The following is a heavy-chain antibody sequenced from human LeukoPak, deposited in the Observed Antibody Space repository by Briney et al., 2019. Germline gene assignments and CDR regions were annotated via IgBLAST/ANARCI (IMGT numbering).Heavy chain of an antibody. CDR2: IYYSGST. Sequence: PSETLSLTCTVSGGSISSGGYYWSWIRQHPGKGLEWIGYIYYSGSTYYNPSLKSRVTISVDTSKNQFSLKLSSVTAADTAVYYCARALPTVTTRRGSYWFDPWGQGTLVTVSS. D-gene: IGHD4-11*01. V-gene: IGHV4-31*03. J-gene: IGHJ5*02. CDR3: ARALPTVTTRRGSYWFDP. CDR1: GGSISSGGYY.